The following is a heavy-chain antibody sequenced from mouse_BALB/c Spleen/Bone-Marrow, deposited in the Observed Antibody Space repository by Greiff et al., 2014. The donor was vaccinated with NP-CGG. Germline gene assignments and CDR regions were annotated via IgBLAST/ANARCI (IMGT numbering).Heavy chain of an antibody. J-gene: IGHJ3*01. V-gene: IGHV1S137*01. CDR3: AREGPWFAY. CDR1: GYTFTDYA. Sequence: VQLQQSGAELVRPGVSVKISCKGSGYTFTDYAMHWVKQSHAKSLEWIGVISTYYGDASYNQKFEGKAPMTVDKSSSTAYMELARLTSEDSAIYYCAREGPWFAYWGQGTLVTVSA. CDR2: ISTYYGDA.